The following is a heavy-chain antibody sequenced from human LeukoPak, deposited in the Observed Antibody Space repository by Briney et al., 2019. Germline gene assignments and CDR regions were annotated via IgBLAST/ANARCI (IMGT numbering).Heavy chain of an antibody. CDR2: ISSSGSTI. J-gene: IGHJ4*02. CDR1: GFTFEDNG. V-gene: IGHV3-48*04. Sequence: GGSLRLSCAASGFTFEDNGMSWVRQAPGKGLEWVSYISSSGSTIYYADSVKGRFTISRDNAKNSLYLQMNSLRAEDTAVYYCARGTRFLEGNFDYWGQGTLVTVSS. D-gene: IGHD3-3*01. CDR3: ARGTRFLEGNFDY.